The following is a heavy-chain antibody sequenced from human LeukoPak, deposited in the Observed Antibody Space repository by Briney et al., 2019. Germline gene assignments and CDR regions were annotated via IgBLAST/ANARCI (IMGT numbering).Heavy chain of an antibody. CDR2: IYYSGST. Sequence: PSETLSLTCTVSGGSVSSSSYSWGWIRQPPGKGLEWIGSIYYSGSTYYNPSLKSRVTISVDTSKNQFSLKLSSVTAADTAVYYCASEKKEITIFGVVIPTLTDYWGQGTLVTVSS. CDR3: ASEKKEITIFGVVIPTLTDY. CDR1: GGSVSSSSYS. V-gene: IGHV4-39*07. J-gene: IGHJ4*02. D-gene: IGHD3-3*01.